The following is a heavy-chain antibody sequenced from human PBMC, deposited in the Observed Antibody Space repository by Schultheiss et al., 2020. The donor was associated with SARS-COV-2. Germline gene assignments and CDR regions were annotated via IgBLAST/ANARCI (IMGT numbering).Heavy chain of an antibody. CDR3: ARDGKPVGTAGLDY. J-gene: IGHJ4*02. Sequence: GGSLRLSCTTSGFTFRSYGMHWVRQAPGKGLEWVAVIWYDGSNKYYADSVKGRFTISRDNSKKSLYLQMNSLRAEDTAVYYCARDGKPVGTAGLDYWGQGTLVTVSS. D-gene: IGHD4-23*01. CDR1: GFTFRSYG. CDR2: IWYDGSNK. V-gene: IGHV3-33*01.